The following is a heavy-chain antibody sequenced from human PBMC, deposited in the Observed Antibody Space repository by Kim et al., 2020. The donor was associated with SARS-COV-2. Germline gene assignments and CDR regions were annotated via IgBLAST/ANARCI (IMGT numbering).Heavy chain of an antibody. D-gene: IGHD3-22*01. CDR2: ISYDGSNK. J-gene: IGHJ4*02. Sequence: GGSLRLSCAASGFTFSSYGMHWVRQAPGKGLEWVAVISYDGSNKYYADSVKGRFTISRDNSKNTLYLQMNSLRAEDTAVYYCAKDHYYDSSGDPLDYWGQGTLVTVSS. V-gene: IGHV3-30*18. CDR3: AKDHYYDSSGDPLDY. CDR1: GFTFSSYG.